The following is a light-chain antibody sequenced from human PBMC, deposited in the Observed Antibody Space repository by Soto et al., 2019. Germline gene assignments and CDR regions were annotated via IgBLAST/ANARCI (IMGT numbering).Light chain of an antibody. CDR2: EAS. V-gene: IGKV1-5*03. CDR1: QSISNW. Sequence: DIQMTQSPSTLSASIGDRVTITCRASQSISNWLAWYQQKPGKAPKLVIYEASSLQGGVPSRFSGSGSGTEFTLTISSLQPDDFATFYCQQYNTYSRTFGQGTKVEIK. CDR3: QQYNTYSRT. J-gene: IGKJ1*01.